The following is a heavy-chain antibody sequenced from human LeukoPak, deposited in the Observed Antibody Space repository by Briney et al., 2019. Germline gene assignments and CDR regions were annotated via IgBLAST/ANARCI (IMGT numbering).Heavy chain of an antibody. D-gene: IGHD2-21*01. CDR3: ARQILYSYFDY. J-gene: IGHJ4*02. Sequence: SETLSLTCGVSGGSISSNWWSWVRQPPGKGLEWIGEIYHSGSTNYNPSLKSRVTISVDKSKNQFSLKLSSVTAADSAVYYCARQILYSYFDYWGQGNLVTVSS. CDR2: IYHSGST. V-gene: IGHV4-4*02. CDR1: GGSISSNW.